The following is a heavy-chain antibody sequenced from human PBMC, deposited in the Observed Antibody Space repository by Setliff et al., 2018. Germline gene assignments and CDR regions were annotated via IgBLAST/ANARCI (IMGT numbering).Heavy chain of an antibody. CDR2: VDWDDDK. D-gene: IGHD3-22*01. CDR1: GFSFGISGMR. Sequence: SGPTLVNPTQTLTLTCTYSGFSFGISGMRLSWIRQAPGKALEWLARVDWDDDKFYSTSLATRLTISKDTFKNQVILTMTNMDPADTATYFCARDSREYYFDYWGQGILVTVSS. J-gene: IGHJ4*02. CDR3: ARDSREYYFDY. V-gene: IGHV2-70*04.